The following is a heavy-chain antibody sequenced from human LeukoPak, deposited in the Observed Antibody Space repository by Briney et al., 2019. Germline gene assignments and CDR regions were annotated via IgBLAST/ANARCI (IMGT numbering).Heavy chain of an antibody. CDR1: GFTFSNYW. CDR2: IKQDGSEK. CDR3: TDGGIITWVYDY. Sequence: GGSLRLSCAAAGFTFSNYWMSWVRQAPGKGLEWVANIKQDGSEKYYVDSVKGRFTISRDNAKKSLYLQMNSLRDEDTAVYYCTDGGIITWVYDYWGQGTLVTVSS. J-gene: IGHJ4*02. V-gene: IGHV3-7*05. D-gene: IGHD5/OR15-5a*01.